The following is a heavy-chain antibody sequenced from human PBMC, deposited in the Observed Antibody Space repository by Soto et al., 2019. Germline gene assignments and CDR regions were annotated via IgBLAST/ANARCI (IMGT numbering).Heavy chain of an antibody. Sequence: SVKVSCKASGGTFSSYTISWVRQAPGQGLEWMGRIIPILGIANYAQKFQGRVTITADKSTSTAYMELSSLRSEDTAVYYCARDSSTYYYDSSDNYWGQGTLVTVSS. V-gene: IGHV1-69*04. CDR1: GGTFSSYT. D-gene: IGHD3-22*01. CDR2: IIPILGIA. J-gene: IGHJ4*02. CDR3: ARDSSTYYYDSSDNY.